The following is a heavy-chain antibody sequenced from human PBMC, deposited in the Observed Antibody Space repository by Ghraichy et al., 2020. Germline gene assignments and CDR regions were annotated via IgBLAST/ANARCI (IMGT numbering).Heavy chain of an antibody. CDR1: GGSIRGSGYY. CDR2: FYSSGTT. Sequence: SETLSLTCSVSGGSIRGSGYYWGWVRLPPGKGLQWLGSFYSSGTTYYNPSLRSRVIISEDTSKNQFFLKLTSVTAADTAVYYCARHGLHFTHYYGSGTYKPQGAYDSWGQGTLVTVSS. J-gene: IGHJ5*01. V-gene: IGHV4-39*01. CDR3: ARHGLHFTHYYGSGTYKPQGAYDS. D-gene: IGHD3-10*01.